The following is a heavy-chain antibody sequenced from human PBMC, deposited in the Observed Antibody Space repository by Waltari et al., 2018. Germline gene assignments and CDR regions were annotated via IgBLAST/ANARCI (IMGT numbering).Heavy chain of an antibody. D-gene: IGHD3-22*01. CDR3: AVGAYYYDSSGYYDPFDY. J-gene: IGHJ4*02. CDR1: GGSISSRSYY. Sequence: QLQLQESGPGLVKPSETLSLTCTVSGGSISSRSYYWGWIRQPPGKGLEWIGSIYYSGSTYYNPSLKSRVTISVDTSKNQFSLKLSSVTAADTAVYYCAVGAYYYDSSGYYDPFDYWGQGTLVTVSS. V-gene: IGHV4-39*01. CDR2: IYYSGST.